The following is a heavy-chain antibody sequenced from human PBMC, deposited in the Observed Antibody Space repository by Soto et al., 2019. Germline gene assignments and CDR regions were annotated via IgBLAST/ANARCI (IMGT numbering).Heavy chain of an antibody. Sequence: EVQLVESGGGLVKPGGSLRISCAASGLTFSSYSMNWVRQAPGKRLEWVSSISSRSSDIYYADSVKGRFTISRDNAKKSLYLQMTSLRAEDTAVYYCAREVVTMVRGVIITGYYGMDVWGQGTTVTVSS. J-gene: IGHJ6*02. CDR2: ISSRSSDI. CDR3: AREVVTMVRGVIITGYYGMDV. V-gene: IGHV3-21*01. CDR1: GLTFSSYS. D-gene: IGHD3-10*01.